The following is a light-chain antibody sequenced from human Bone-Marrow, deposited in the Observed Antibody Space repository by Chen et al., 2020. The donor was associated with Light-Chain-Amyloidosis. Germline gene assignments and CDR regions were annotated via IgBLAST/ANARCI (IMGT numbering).Light chain of an antibody. Sequence: QSALTQPASVSGFPGQSITISCTGTSSDIGDNKFVSWYQQRPGRGPKLLIFDVNNRPSGITDRFSGSKFDNTASLTISGLRAEDEGDYYCSSSTSTSPVLFGGGTRLTVL. CDR1: SSDIGDNKF. V-gene: IGLV2-14*03. CDR2: DVN. CDR3: SSSTSTSPVL. J-gene: IGLJ2*01.